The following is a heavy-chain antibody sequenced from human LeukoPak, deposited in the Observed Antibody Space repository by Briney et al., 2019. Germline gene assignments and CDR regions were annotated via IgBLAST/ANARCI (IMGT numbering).Heavy chain of an antibody. J-gene: IGHJ4*02. CDR1: GYTFTDYY. V-gene: IGHV1-46*01. CDR2: INPSGGGT. D-gene: IGHD5-18*01. CDR3: ARGVIRGYSYGYDY. Sequence: ASVKVSCKASGYTFTDYYMHWVRQAPGQGFEWMGWINPSGGGTSYAQKFQGRVTMTRDMSTSTVYMELSSLRSEDTAVYYCARGVIRGYSYGYDYWGQGTLVTVSS.